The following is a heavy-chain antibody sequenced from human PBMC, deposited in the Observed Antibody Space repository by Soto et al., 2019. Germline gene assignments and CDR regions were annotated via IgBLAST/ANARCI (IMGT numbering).Heavy chain of an antibody. D-gene: IGHD2-15*01. CDR1: GDSISTVDYF. CDR2: IYKSATT. J-gene: IGHJ5*01. CDR3: ARGRYCLTGRCFPNWFDS. Sequence: QVQLLESGPGLVKPSQTLSLTCSVSGDSISTVDYFWAWIRQPPGQALEYIGYIYKSATTYYNPSFESQVPISLDTSKSQFSLNVTSVTAADTAVYFCARGRYCLTGRCFPNWFDSWGQGTLVTVSS. V-gene: IGHV4-30-4*01.